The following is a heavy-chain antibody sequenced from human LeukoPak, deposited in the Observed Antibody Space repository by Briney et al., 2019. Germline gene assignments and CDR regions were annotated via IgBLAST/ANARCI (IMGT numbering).Heavy chain of an antibody. Sequence: GSLRLSCAGSGFTFSNAWMSWVRQAPGKGLEWIGHIKSNTAGGTTDSAAPVKGRFTISRDDSKNTLSLQMNRLRSEDTAVYYCTTVQFARTMSLDYWGQGALVTVSS. CDR1: GFTFSNAW. CDR2: IKSNTAGGTT. CDR3: TTVQFARTMSLDY. J-gene: IGHJ4*02. D-gene: IGHD3-10*01. V-gene: IGHV3-15*01.